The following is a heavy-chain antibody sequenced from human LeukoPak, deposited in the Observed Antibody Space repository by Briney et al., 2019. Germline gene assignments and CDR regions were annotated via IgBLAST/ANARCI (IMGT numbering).Heavy chain of an antibody. CDR1: GGSISSYYW. V-gene: IGHV2-70*11. CDR2: IDWDDDK. D-gene: IGHD2-21*02. CDR3: ARIGGGDWRIDY. J-gene: IGHJ4*02. Sequence: TLSLTCTVSGGSISSYYWSWIRQPPGKALEWLARIDWDDDKYYSTSLKTRLTISKDTSKNQVVLTMTNMDPVDTATYYCARIGGGDWRIDYWGQGTLVTVSS.